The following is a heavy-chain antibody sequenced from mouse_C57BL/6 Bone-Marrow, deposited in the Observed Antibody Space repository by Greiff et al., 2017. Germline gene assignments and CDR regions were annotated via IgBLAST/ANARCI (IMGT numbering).Heavy chain of an antibody. CDR1: GFSLTSYG. Sequence: VQLQQLGPGLVQPSQSLSITCTVSGFSLTSYGVHWVRQPPGKGLEWLGVIWSGGSTDYNAAFISRLSISKDNSKSQVFFKMNSLQADDTAIYYCAKLDGSSYWGQGTTLTVSS. CDR3: AKLDGSSY. J-gene: IGHJ2*01. CDR2: IWSGGST. D-gene: IGHD1-1*01. V-gene: IGHV2-4*01.